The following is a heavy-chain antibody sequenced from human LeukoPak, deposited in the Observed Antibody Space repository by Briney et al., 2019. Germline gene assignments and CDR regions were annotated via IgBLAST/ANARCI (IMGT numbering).Heavy chain of an antibody. CDR2: IYTRGST. V-gene: IGHV4-4*07. D-gene: IGHD3-10*01. CDR3: ARVCTYGTGRNQHTTLDY. J-gene: IGHJ4*02. CDR1: GGSFSTDY. Sequence: SETLSLTCTLSGGSFSTDYWSWFRQAAGKELEWIGRIYTRGSTNYNPSLKSRVTISLDKSKKQFSLNLNSLCAAHTAVYYSARVCTYGTGRNQHTTLDYWGQGTLVTVSS.